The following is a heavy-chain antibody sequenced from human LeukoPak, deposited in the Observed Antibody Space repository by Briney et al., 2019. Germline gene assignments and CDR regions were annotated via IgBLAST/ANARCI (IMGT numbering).Heavy chain of an antibody. J-gene: IGHJ4*02. D-gene: IGHD3-22*01. CDR2: IYSDGSKQ. CDR1: GFIFNYYH. V-gene: IGHV3-33*06. CDR3: AKDVCSGYFDY. Sequence: GGSLTRSCSASGFIFNYYHLHWLGQAPGKDLEGVADIYSDGSKQKHQDSVKGRFTISRDDSKNTVYLQMNSLRADDTAVYYCAKDVCSGYFDYWGEGTLVTVSS.